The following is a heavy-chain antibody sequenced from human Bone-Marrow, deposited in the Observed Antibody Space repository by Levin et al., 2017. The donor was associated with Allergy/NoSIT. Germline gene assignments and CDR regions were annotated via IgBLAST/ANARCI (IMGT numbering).Heavy chain of an antibody. V-gene: IGHV1-2*06. CDR3: ARDDVAAAGPPEF. CDR2: INPLNTGT. J-gene: IGHJ4*02. CDR1: GSSFTGYY. D-gene: IGHD6-25*01. Sequence: ASVKVSCKASGSSFTGYYMHWVRQAPGQGLEWMGRINPLNTGTNYAQKFQGRVTMTRDASGHTAYLELSRLTSDDTAVYYCARDDVAAAGPPEFWGQGTLVIVSS.